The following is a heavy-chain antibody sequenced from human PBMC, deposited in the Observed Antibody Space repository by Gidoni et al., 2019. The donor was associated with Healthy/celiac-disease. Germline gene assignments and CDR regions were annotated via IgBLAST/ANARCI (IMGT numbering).Heavy chain of an antibody. V-gene: IGHV3-30*18. CDR1: TFSSYG. CDR2: ISYDGSNK. D-gene: IGHD3-10*01. Sequence: TFSSYGMHWVRQAPGKGLEWVAVISYDGSNKYYADSVKGRFTISRDNSKNTLYLQMNSLRAEDTAVYYCAKDYYGSGSYYRGEYWGQGTLVTVSS. CDR3: AKDYYGSGSYYRGEY. J-gene: IGHJ1*01.